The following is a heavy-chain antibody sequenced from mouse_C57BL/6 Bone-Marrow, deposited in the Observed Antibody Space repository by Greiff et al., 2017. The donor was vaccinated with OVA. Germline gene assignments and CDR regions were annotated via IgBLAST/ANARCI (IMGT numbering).Heavy chain of an antibody. V-gene: IGHV1-42*01. CDR3: ARSYDGYYALLYFDV. J-gene: IGHJ1*03. CDR1: GYSFTGYY. CDR2: INPSTGGT. Sequence: VQLQQSGPELVKPGASVKISCKASGYSFTGYYMNWVKQSPEKSLEWIGEINPSTGGTTYNQKFKAKATLTVDKSSSTAYMQLKSLTSEDSAVYYWARSYDGYYALLYFDVWGTGTTVTVSS. D-gene: IGHD2-3*01.